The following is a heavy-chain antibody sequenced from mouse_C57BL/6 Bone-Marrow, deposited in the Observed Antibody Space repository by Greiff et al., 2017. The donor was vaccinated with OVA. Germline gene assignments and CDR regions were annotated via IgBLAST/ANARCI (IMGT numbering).Heavy chain of an antibody. CDR3: TRGQGWSPDMDY. J-gene: IGHJ4*01. CDR1: GYTFTDYE. V-gene: IGHV1-15*01. CDR2: IDPETGGT. Sequence: QVQLQQSGAELVRPGASVTLSCKASGYTFTDYEMHWVKQTPVHGLEWIGAIDPETGGTAYNQKFKGKAILTADKSSSTAYMELRSLTSEDSAVYYCTRGQGWSPDMDYWGQGTSVTVSS. D-gene: IGHD2-3*01.